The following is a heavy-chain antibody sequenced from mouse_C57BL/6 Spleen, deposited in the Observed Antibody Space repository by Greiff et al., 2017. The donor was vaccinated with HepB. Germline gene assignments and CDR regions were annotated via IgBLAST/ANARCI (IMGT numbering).Heavy chain of an antibody. Sequence: QVQLQQSGAELVRPVTSVKMSCKASGYTFTNYWIGWAKQRPGHGLEWIGDIYPGGGYTNYNEKFKGKATLTADKSSSTAYMQFSSLTSEDSAIYYCARSLYDYDGDWYFDVWGTGTTVTVSS. D-gene: IGHD2-4*01. CDR1: GYTFTNYW. CDR2: IYPGGGYT. V-gene: IGHV1-63*01. CDR3: ARSLYDYDGDWYFDV. J-gene: IGHJ1*03.